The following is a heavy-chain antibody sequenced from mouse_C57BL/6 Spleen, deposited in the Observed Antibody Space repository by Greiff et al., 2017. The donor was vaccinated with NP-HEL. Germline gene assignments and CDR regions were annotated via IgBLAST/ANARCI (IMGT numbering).Heavy chain of an antibody. CDR1: GYTFTSYW. CDR2: TNPTNGRT. CDR3: ARIKKIVATYFDY. Sequence: QVQLQQPGAELVKAGASVKMSCKASGYTFTSYWMHWVKQRLGPGLEWFAETNPTNGRTNYNEKFKSKATLTVDKSSSTAYMLLSGPTFEDSAVYYCARIKKIVATYFDYWGQGTTLTVSS. V-gene: IGHV1S81*02. J-gene: IGHJ2*01. D-gene: IGHD1-1*01.